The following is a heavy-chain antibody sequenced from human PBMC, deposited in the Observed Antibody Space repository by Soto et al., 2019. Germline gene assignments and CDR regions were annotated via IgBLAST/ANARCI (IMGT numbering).Heavy chain of an antibody. J-gene: IGHJ4*02. CDR1: GFTFNNYA. Sequence: EVQLLESGGGLVQPGGSLRLSCAASGFTFNNYAMTWVRQAPGKGLEWVSAISGGGDTTSYADSVNGRFTVSRDGSKNTRYLQMSSLRAEDTALYYCANGRGGSGSLTPRVDFWGQGTLVTVSS. CDR2: ISGGGDTT. D-gene: IGHD3-10*01. CDR3: ANGRGGSGSLTPRVDF. V-gene: IGHV3-23*01.